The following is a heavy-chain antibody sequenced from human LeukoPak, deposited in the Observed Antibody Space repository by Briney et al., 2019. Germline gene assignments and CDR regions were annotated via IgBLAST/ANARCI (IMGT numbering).Heavy chain of an antibody. Sequence: ASVRVSCKASGYMFTAYYIHWVRQAPGQGLEWMGWINPNSGGTNYAQKFQGRVTMTRDTSISTAYMELSRLRSDDTAVYYCASPRIDSGSYFNAFDIWGQGTMVTVSS. CDR2: INPNSGGT. CDR1: GYMFTAYY. D-gene: IGHD1-26*01. CDR3: ASPRIDSGSYFNAFDI. J-gene: IGHJ3*02. V-gene: IGHV1-2*02.